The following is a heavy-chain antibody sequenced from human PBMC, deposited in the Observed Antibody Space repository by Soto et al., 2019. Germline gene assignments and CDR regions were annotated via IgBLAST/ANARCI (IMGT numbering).Heavy chain of an antibody. V-gene: IGHV3-30-3*01. J-gene: IGHJ4*02. CDR1: GFASGSYA. CDR2: ISYDGSNK. CDR3: ARGVDSSGWYRFDY. Sequence: VGSLRLSCAVSGFASGSYAMHWDRPAPGKGLEWVAVISYDGSNKYYADSVTGRLTISRDNSKNTLYLQINSLRAEDTAVYYRARGVDSSGWYRFDYWGQGTLVTVSS. D-gene: IGHD6-19*01.